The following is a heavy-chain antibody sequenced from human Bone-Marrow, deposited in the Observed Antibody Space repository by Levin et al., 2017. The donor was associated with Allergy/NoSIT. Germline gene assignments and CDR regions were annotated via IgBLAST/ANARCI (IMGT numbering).Heavy chain of an antibody. J-gene: IGHJ5*02. CDR2: IYHSGSS. CDR3: ATKGYVGGWFDP. D-gene: IGHD2-15*01. Sequence: KAGGSLRLSCAVSGGSISSSNWWSWVRQPPGKGLEWIGEIYHSGSSNYNPSLKSRVTISVDKSKNQFSLNLNSVTAADTAVYYCATKGYVGGWFDPWGQGTLVTVSS. V-gene: IGHV4-4*02. CDR1: GGSISSSNW.